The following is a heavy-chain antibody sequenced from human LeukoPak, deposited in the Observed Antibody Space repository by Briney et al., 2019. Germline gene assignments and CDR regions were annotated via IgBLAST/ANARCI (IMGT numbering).Heavy chain of an antibody. J-gene: IGHJ4*02. CDR3: ARPLPVGPTYKFDY. CDR1: GYSFTTYW. CDR2: IYPGDSDT. Sequence: GESLKISCNVSGYSFTTYWIAWVRQMPGKGLEWMGIIYPGDSDTRYSPSFQGQVTISADKSINTAYLQWSSLKASDSAMYYCARPLPVGPTYKFDYWGQGTLVTVSS. D-gene: IGHD5-24*01. V-gene: IGHV5-51*01.